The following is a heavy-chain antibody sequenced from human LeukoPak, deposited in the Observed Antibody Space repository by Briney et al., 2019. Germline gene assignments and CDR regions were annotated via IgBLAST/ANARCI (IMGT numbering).Heavy chain of an antibody. D-gene: IGHD3-3*01. J-gene: IGHJ3*02. Sequence: GGSLRLSCAASGFTFSSHSMNWVRQAPGKGLEWVSYISSSSSTIYYADSVKGRFTISRDNAKNSLYLQMNSLRAEDTAVYYCARASGYDFWSGYSDAFDIWGQGTMVTVSS. CDR1: GFTFSSHS. CDR3: ARASGYDFWSGYSDAFDI. CDR2: ISSSSSTI. V-gene: IGHV3-48*01.